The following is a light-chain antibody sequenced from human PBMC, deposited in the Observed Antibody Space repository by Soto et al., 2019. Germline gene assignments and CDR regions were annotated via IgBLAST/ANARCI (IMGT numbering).Light chain of an antibody. CDR1: QSVSGW. Sequence: DIQMTQSPSALSASVGDTVTITCRASQSVSGWLAWYQQKAGKAPKLLIYDVSALKRGVPPRFSGSGSGTEFTLTISGLLPDDFATYYCQQYESYSATFGPGTRVDLK. V-gene: IGKV1-5*01. J-gene: IGKJ1*01. CDR3: QQYESYSAT. CDR2: DVS.